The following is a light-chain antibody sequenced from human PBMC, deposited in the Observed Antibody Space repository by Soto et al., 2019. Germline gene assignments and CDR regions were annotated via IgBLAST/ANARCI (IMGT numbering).Light chain of an antibody. CDR1: QNIITK. CDR2: GAS. V-gene: IGKV3-15*01. CDR3: QEYNNWHPIT. Sequence: EIVMTHSPATLSVSPGERATLSCRASQNIITKLAWYQQKPGQAPRLLIYGASTRATGIPVRFSGSGYGTEFTLTITSLQSEDSAVYYCQEYNNWHPITFGGGTKVDIK. J-gene: IGKJ4*01.